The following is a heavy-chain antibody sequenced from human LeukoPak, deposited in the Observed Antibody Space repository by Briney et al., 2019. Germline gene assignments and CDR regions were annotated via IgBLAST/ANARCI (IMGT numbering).Heavy chain of an antibody. J-gene: IGHJ5*02. Sequence: ASVKVSCRTSGYTFTHYGISWVRQVPGQGLEWLGWINTSNENTNFAQKVQGRVTMTTDTSTSTAYMELRSLRSDDTAVYYCARDLRFIPAASANGWFDPWGQGTLVTVSS. CDR3: ARDLRFIPAASANGWFDP. D-gene: IGHD6-13*01. V-gene: IGHV1-18*01. CDR1: GYTFTHYG. CDR2: INTSNENT.